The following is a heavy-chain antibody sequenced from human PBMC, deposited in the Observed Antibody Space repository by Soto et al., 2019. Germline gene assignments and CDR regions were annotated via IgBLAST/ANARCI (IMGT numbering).Heavy chain of an antibody. CDR2: ISYDGSNK. CDR1: GFTFSSYG. D-gene: IGHD3-9*01. Sequence: QVQLVESGGGVVQPGRSLRLSCAASGFTFSSYGMHWVRQAPGKGLEWVAVISYDGSNKYYADSVKGRFTISRDNSKNTLYLQMNSLRAEDTAVYYCAIWGDILTGYTPYDAFDIWGQGTMVTVSS. CDR3: AIWGDILTGYTPYDAFDI. V-gene: IGHV3-30*03. J-gene: IGHJ3*02.